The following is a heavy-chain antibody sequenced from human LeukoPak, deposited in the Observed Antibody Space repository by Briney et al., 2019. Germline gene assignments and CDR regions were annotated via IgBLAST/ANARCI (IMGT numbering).Heavy chain of an antibody. CDR1: GFTFSSYW. CDR2: IKQDGSEK. Sequence: GGSLRLSCAASGFTFSSYWMSWVRQAPGKGLEWVANIKQDGSEKYYVDSVKGRFTISRDNAKNSLYLQMNSLRAEDTAVYYCARGRVITIFGVATGGNWFDPWGQGTWSPSPQ. J-gene: IGHJ5*02. V-gene: IGHV3-7*01. D-gene: IGHD3-3*01. CDR3: ARGRVITIFGVATGGNWFDP.